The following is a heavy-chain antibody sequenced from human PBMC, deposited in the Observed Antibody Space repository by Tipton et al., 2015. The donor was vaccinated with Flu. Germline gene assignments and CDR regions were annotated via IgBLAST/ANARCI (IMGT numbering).Heavy chain of an antibody. CDR3: ARDLWNDRRAYYYYGVDV. CDR2: IYYSGTT. V-gene: IGHV4-38-2*02. Sequence: GLVKPSETLSLTCTVSGYSISSGYYWGWIRQSPGTGLEWIGSIYYSGTTYYNPSLKSRVTISVDSSKNEFSLTLASLTAADTAVYYCARDLWNDRRAYYYYGVDVWGQGTTVTVSS. D-gene: IGHD1-1*01. CDR1: GYSISSGYY. J-gene: IGHJ6*02.